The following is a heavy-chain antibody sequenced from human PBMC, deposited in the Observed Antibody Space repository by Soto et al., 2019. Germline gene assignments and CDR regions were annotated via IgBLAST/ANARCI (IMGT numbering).Heavy chain of an antibody. CDR1: GGSISTTNYY. CDR3: ARGCSGWLYTWFDP. Sequence: QLQLQESGPGLVKPSETLSLTCTVSGGSISTTNYYWGWIRQPPGKGLEWIGSLYYSGSTYSNPSLKSRVTISVGTSKNQFSLKLSSVTAADTAVYYCARGCSGWLYTWFDPWGQGTLVTVSS. D-gene: IGHD6-19*01. J-gene: IGHJ5*02. CDR2: LYYSGST. V-gene: IGHV4-39*01.